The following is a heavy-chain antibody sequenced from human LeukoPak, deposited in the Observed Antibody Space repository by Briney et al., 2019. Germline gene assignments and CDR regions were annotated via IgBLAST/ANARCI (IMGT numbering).Heavy chain of an antibody. V-gene: IGHV4-59*01. CDR3: ARDGRQWLGKGWFDP. CDR2: IYDSGRT. J-gene: IGHJ5*02. CDR1: GGSISSYY. D-gene: IGHD6-19*01. Sequence: PSETLSLTCSVSGGSISSYYWSWIRQPPGKGLEWIGYIYDSGRTNYNPSLKSRVTISVDTSKNQFSLELSSVTAADTAVYYCARDGRQWLGKGWFDPWGQGTLVTVSS.